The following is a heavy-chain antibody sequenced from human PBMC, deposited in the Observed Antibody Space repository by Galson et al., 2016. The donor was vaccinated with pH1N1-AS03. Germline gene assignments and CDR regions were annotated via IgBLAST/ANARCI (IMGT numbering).Heavy chain of an antibody. CDR2: ISWNSNKI. CDR3: IKGGATSADFFDI. Sequence: SLRLSCAVSGFRFDDCAMHWVRQAPGKGLEWVSSISWNSNKIDYAGSVKGRFTISRDSAKNSLNLQMNSLRAEDTALYYCIKGGATSADFFDIWGQGTMFTVSS. V-gene: IGHV3-9*01. CDR1: GFRFDDCA. J-gene: IGHJ3*02. D-gene: IGHD3/OR15-3a*01.